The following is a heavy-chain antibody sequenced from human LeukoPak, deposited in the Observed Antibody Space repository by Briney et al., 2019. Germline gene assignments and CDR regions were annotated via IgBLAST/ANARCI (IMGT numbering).Heavy chain of an antibody. V-gene: IGHV4-39*07. CDR2: IYYSGST. CDR1: GGSISSSSYY. D-gene: IGHD4-11*01. J-gene: IGHJ6*02. Sequence: SETLSLTCTVSGGSISSSSYYWGWIRQPPGKGLEWIGSIYYSGSTYYNPSLKSRVTISVDTSKNQFSLKLSSVTAADTAVYYCARRPAGYSITSYYYYGMDVWGQGTTVTVSS. CDR3: ARRPAGYSITSYYYYGMDV.